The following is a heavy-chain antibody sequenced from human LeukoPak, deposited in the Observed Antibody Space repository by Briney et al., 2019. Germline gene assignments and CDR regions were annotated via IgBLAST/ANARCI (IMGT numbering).Heavy chain of an antibody. V-gene: IGHV4-59*01. CDR1: GGSISSYY. CDR2: IYYSGST. D-gene: IGHD2-2*02. J-gene: IGHJ4*02. CDR3: ARASLGGYCSSTSCYTIGY. Sequence: SETLSLTCTVSGGSISSYYWSWIRQPPGKGLEWIGYIYYSGSTNYNPSLKSRVTISVDTSKNQFSLKLSSVTAADTAVYYCARASLGGYCSSTSCYTIGYWGQGTLVTVSS.